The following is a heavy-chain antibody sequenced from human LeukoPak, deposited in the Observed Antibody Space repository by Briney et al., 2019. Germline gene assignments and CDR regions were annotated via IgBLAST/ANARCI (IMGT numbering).Heavy chain of an antibody. Sequence: SETLSLTCTVSGGSISSSSYYWGWIRQPPGKGLEWIGSIYYSGSTYYNPSLKSRVTISVDTSKNQFFLKLSSVTAADTAVYYCARPYCSGGSCPFDYWGQGTLVTVSS. CDR2: IYYSGST. J-gene: IGHJ4*02. V-gene: IGHV4-39*01. D-gene: IGHD2-15*01. CDR1: GGSISSSSYY. CDR3: ARPYCSGGSCPFDY.